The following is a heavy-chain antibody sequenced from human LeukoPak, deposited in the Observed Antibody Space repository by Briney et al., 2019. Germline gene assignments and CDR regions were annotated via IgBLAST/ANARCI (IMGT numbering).Heavy chain of an antibody. CDR2: IYYSGST. D-gene: IGHD2-15*01. V-gene: IGHV4-59*01. Sequence: SETLSLTCTVSGGSITSYYWSWIRQPPGKGLEWIGYIYYSGSTTYNPSLKSRVTISLDTSKNQFSLKLSSVTAADTAVYYCARGTRYCGGGSCYNWFDPWGQGTLVTVSS. CDR1: GGSITSYY. J-gene: IGHJ5*02. CDR3: ARGTRYCGGGSCYNWFDP.